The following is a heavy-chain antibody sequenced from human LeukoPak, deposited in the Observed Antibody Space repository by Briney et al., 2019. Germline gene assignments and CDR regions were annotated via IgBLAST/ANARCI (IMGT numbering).Heavy chain of an antibody. CDR2: ISYDGSNK. D-gene: IGHD6-19*01. J-gene: IGHJ4*02. Sequence: PGGSLRLSCAASGFTFSSYAMHWVREAPGKGLEWVAVISYDGSNKYYADSVKGRFTISRDNSKNTLHLQMNSLRAEDTAVYYCAQPGAKQWLVRDYFDYWGQGTLVTVSS. CDR1: GFTFSSYA. CDR3: AQPGAKQWLVRDYFDY. V-gene: IGHV3-30*04.